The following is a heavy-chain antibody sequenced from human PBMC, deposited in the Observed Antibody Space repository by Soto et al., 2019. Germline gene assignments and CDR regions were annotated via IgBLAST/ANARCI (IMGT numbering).Heavy chain of an antibody. CDR3: ARAKAPLYSSSWYWFDP. Sequence: PSETLSLTCTVSGDSFSNYYWSWIRQPPGKGLEWIRYIYYSGSTNYNPSLKSRVTISVDTSKNQFSLKLSSVTAADTAVYYCARAKAPLYSSSWYWFDPWGQGTLVTVSS. CDR1: GDSFSNYY. V-gene: IGHV4-59*08. J-gene: IGHJ5*02. D-gene: IGHD6-13*01. CDR2: IYYSGST.